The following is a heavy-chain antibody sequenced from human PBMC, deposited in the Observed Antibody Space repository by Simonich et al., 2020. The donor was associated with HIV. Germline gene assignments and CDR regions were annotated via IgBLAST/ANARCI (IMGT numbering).Heavy chain of an antibody. V-gene: IGHV3-21*02. CDR3: ARGRDYYDGFGSRQNHHYYYMDF. J-gene: IGHJ6*03. CDR1: GFTFTSHS. CDR2: IKSTSSLL. Sequence: EVQLVESGGGLVKPGGSLRLSCAASGFTFTSHSMNWDRQPPGRGVDGVSPIKSTSSLLYYADAVKGPFTSLYREMNSLRAEDTAVYYCARGRDYYDGFGSRQNHHYYYMDFWGKGTTVTVSS. D-gene: IGHD3-22*01.